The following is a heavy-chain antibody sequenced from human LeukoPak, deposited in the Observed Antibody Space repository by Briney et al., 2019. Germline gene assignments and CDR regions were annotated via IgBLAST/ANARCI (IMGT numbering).Heavy chain of an antibody. V-gene: IGHV3-20*04. CDR2: IIWSGGST. CDR1: GFTLEDYR. Sequence: PGGPLSLSCAPSGFTLEDYRVSWVRHAPGKGLEWVSGIIWSGGSTGYADSVKGRFPISRDNAKNSLYLQMNSLRAEDTALYYCARDDYGSGSWNDYWGQGTLVTVSS. J-gene: IGHJ4*02. D-gene: IGHD3-10*01. CDR3: ARDDYGSGSWNDY.